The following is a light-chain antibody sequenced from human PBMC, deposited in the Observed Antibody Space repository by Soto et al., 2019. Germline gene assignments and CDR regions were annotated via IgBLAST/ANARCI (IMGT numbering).Light chain of an antibody. J-gene: IGKJ4*01. V-gene: IGKV1D-12*01. CDR2: TTS. CDR3: QQANSFPLT. Sequence: DIQMTQSPSSVSASVGDRVTITCRASQGINNWLAWYQQKPGEPPKHLIYTTSNLQSGVPSRFSDSGSGTDFTLTISSLQPEDFATYYCQQANSFPLTFGGGTKVEIK. CDR1: QGINNW.